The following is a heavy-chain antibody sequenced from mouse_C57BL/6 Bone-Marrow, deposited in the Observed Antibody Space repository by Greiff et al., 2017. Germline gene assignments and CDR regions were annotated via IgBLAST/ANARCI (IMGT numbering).Heavy chain of an antibody. CDR2: IYPRDGST. CDR1: GYTFTSYD. V-gene: IGHV1-85*01. Sequence: VQLQQSGPELVKPGASVKLSCKASGYTFTSYDINWVKQRPGQGLEWIGWIYPRDGSTKYNAKFKGKATLTVDTCSSTAYMERHSLTSEDSAVYFCARLEFDGSSGDWYFDVWGTGTTVTVSS. D-gene: IGHD1-1*01. J-gene: IGHJ1*03. CDR3: ARLEFDGSSGDWYFDV.